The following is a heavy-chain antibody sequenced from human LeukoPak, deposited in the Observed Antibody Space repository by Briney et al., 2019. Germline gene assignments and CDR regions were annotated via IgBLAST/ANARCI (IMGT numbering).Heavy chain of an antibody. Sequence: GGSLRLSCAASGFTFSSYAMSWVRQAAGKGLVWVSAISGSGAGTYYADSVKGRFTISRDNSKNTLYLQMNSLRADDTAVYYCAKGSYSSGWANRYWGQGTLVTVSS. D-gene: IGHD6-19*01. CDR1: GFTFSSYA. CDR2: ISGSGAGT. J-gene: IGHJ4*02. CDR3: AKGSYSSGWANRY. V-gene: IGHV3-23*01.